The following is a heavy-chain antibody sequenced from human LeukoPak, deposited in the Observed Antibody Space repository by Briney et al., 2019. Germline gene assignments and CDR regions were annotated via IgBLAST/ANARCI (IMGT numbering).Heavy chain of an antibody. Sequence: ASVKVSCKASGYTFTSYGISWVRQAPGQGLEWMGWISAYNGNTNYAQKLQGRVTMTTDTSTSTAYMELRSLRSDDTAVYYCARGAKGGIQLWLHGDYYYYYMDVWGKGTTVTVSS. CDR2: ISAYNGNT. D-gene: IGHD5-18*01. V-gene: IGHV1-18*01. J-gene: IGHJ6*03. CDR3: ARGAKGGIQLWLHGDYYYYYMDV. CDR1: GYTFTSYG.